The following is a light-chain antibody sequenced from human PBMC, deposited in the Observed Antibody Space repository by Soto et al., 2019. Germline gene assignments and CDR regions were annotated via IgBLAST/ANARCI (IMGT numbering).Light chain of an antibody. Sequence: IVLTQSPATLSLSPGERATLSCRASATVNNYLAWYQQKPGQAPRLLIYDASNSATGIPPRFSGSGSGTDFTLTITSLKPEAFAVYYCQQRSDWLLTFGGGTKVEIK. CDR1: ATVNNY. J-gene: IGKJ4*01. V-gene: IGKV3-11*01. CDR3: QQRSDWLLT. CDR2: DAS.